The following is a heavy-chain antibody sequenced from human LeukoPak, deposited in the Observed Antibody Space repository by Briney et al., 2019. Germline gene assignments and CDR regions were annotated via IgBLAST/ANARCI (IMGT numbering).Heavy chain of an antibody. Sequence: PGGSLRLSCAASGFTFSDYGMHWVRQAPGKGLEWVAVIWYDGSKKYYADSVKGRFTISRDNSKNTLYLQMNSLRAEDTALYSCARRDGDNDRGFDYWGRGTPVTVSS. CDR1: GFTFSDYG. J-gene: IGHJ4*02. D-gene: IGHD4-23*01. CDR2: IWYDGSKK. V-gene: IGHV3-33*01. CDR3: ARRDGDNDRGFDY.